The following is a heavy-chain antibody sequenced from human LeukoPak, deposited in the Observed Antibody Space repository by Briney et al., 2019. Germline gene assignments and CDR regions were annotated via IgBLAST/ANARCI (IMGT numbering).Heavy chain of an antibody. CDR3: ARQADGDSVSQYYYYMDV. J-gene: IGHJ6*03. CDR2: IISSGSTK. D-gene: IGHD4-17*01. V-gene: IGHV3-48*03. Sequence: GRSLRLSCEASGFRFFNYEMNWVRQAPGKGLEWVSYIISSGSTKYYADSVKGRFTISRDNAKNSLYLEMNSLRVDDTAVYYCARQADGDSVSQYYYYMDVWGKGTTVTISS. CDR1: GFRFFNYE.